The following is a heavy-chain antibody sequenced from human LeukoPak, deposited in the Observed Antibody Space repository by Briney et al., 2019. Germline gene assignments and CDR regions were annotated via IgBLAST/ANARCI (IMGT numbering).Heavy chain of an antibody. J-gene: IGHJ3*02. CDR1: GGSISSYY. V-gene: IGHV4-59*01. CDR3: ARDRDNGSYYAFDI. Sequence: SETLSLTCTVSGGSISSYYWSWIRQPPGKGLEWIGYIYYSGSTNYNPSLKSRVTISVDTSKNQFSLKLSSVTAADTAVYYCARDRDNGSYYAFDIWGQGTMVTVSS. CDR2: IYYSGST. D-gene: IGHD1-26*01.